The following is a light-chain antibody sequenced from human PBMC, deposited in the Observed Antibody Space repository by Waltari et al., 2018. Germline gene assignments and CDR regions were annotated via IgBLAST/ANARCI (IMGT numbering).Light chain of an antibody. J-gene: IGLJ3*02. CDR2: DVS. CDR3: SSFTSSSTWV. Sequence: SPGQSITISCTGTSSDVGGYNFFSWYQQHPGEAPKLMIFDVSNRPSGVSNRFSGSKSGNTASLTISGLQAEDEADYYCSSFTSSSTWVFGGGTKLTVL. V-gene: IGLV2-14*03. CDR1: SSDVGGYNF.